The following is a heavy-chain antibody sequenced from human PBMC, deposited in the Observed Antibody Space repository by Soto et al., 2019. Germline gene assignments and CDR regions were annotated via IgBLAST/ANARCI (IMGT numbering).Heavy chain of an antibody. V-gene: IGHV1-69*13. J-gene: IGHJ4*02. CDR3: AMGKGMATIPHGYFDY. Sequence: SVKVSCKASGGTFSIYAISWVRQAPGQGLEWMGGIIPIFGTANYAQKFQGRVTITADESTSTAYTELSSLRSEDTAVYYCAMGKGMATIPHGYFDYWGQGTLVTVSS. D-gene: IGHD5-12*01. CDR1: GGTFSIYA. CDR2: IIPIFGTA.